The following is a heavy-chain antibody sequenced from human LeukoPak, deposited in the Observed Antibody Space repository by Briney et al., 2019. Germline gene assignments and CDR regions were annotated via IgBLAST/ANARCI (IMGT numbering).Heavy chain of an antibody. J-gene: IGHJ4*02. CDR3: ARDSGSGNNDY. CDR1: GGTFSSYA. V-gene: IGHV1-69*13. D-gene: IGHD1-26*01. Sequence: EASVKVSCKASGGTFSSYAISWVRQAPGQGLEWMGGIIPIFGTANYAQKFQGRVTTTADESTSTAYMELSSLRSEDAAVYYCARDSGSGNNDYWGQGTLVTVSS. CDR2: IIPIFGTA.